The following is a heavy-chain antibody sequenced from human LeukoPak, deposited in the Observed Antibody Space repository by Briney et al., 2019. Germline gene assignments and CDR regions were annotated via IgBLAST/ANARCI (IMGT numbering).Heavy chain of an antibody. CDR1: GGTFSSYA. V-gene: IGHV1-69*04. CDR3: ARVEV. Sequence: ASVQVSCKASGGTFSSYAISWVRQAPGQGLEWMGRIIPILGIANYAQKFQGRITMTEDTSTDTAYMELSSLKSEDTAVYYCARVEVWGQGTLVTVSS. J-gene: IGHJ4*02. CDR2: IIPILGIA.